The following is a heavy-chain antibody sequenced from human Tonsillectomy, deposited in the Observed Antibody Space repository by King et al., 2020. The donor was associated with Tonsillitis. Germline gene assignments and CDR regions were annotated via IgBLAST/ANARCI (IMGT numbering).Heavy chain of an antibody. J-gene: IGHJ4*02. CDR1: GFTFSSYW. D-gene: IGHD6-19*01. Sequence: VQLVESGGGLVQPGGSLRLSCAASGFTFSSYWMSWVRQAPGKGLEWVANIKQDGSEKYYVDSVKGRFTISIDNAKNSLYLQMNSLRAEDTAVYYCARDTAGYSSGWYVGGLDYWGQGTLVTVSS. CDR2: IKQDGSEK. V-gene: IGHV3-7*01. CDR3: ARDTAGYSSGWYVGGLDY.